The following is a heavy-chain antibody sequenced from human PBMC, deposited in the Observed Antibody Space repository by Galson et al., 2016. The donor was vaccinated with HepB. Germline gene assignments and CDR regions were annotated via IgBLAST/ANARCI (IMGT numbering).Heavy chain of an antibody. V-gene: IGHV3-11*01. J-gene: IGHJ4*02. CDR3: ARGDRHSSSWWGFDY. CDR1: GFTFSDYY. Sequence: LRLSCAASGFTFSDYYMNWIRQAPGKGLEWVSYISSSGSYIYYADSVKGRFTISRNNAKNSLYLQMDSLRAEDTAVYYCARGDRHSSSWWGFDYWGQGTLVTVSS. CDR2: ISSSGSYI. D-gene: IGHD6-13*01.